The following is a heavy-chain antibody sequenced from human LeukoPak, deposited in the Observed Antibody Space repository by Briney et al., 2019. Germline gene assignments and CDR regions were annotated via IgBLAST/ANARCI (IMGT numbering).Heavy chain of an antibody. CDR2: INSDGSST. CDR1: GFTFSSYW. CDR3: ARVRGSGSYYNGDYYYGMDV. J-gene: IGHJ6*04. V-gene: IGHV3-74*01. D-gene: IGHD3-10*01. Sequence: GGSLRLSCAASGFTFSSYWMHWVRQAPGKGLVWVSRINSDGSSTNYADSVKGRFTISRDNAKNTLYLQMNSLRAEDTAVYYSARVRGSGSYYNGDYYYGMDVWGKGTTVTVSS.